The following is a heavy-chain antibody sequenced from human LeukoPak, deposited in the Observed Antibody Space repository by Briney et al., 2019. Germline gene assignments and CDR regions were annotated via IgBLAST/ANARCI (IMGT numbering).Heavy chain of an antibody. CDR3: AKGAFYGLSAFDI. CDR2: ISYDGSNK. Sequence: GGSLGLSCAAAGFTFSSYGMHWVRQAPGKGLEWVAVISYDGSNKYYADSVKGRFTISRDNSKNTLYLRMNSLRAEDTAVYYCAKGAFYGLSAFDIWGQGTMVTVSS. CDR1: GFTFSSYG. V-gene: IGHV3-30*18. D-gene: IGHD2/OR15-2a*01. J-gene: IGHJ3*02.